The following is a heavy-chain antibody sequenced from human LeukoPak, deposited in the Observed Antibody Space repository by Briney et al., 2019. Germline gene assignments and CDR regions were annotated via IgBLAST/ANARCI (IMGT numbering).Heavy chain of an antibody. CDR2: IYYSGST. V-gene: IGHV4-59*08. Sequence: PSETLSLICTVSSGSIRNYHWSWVRQPPGKGLEGVGYIYYSGSTNYNPSLESRGTISVDMSKNQFSLKLSSVTAADTAVYYCARQYDYDSSGYYFGYWGQGTLVTVSS. J-gene: IGHJ4*02. CDR1: SGSIRNYH. CDR3: ARQYDYDSSGYYFGY. D-gene: IGHD3-22*01.